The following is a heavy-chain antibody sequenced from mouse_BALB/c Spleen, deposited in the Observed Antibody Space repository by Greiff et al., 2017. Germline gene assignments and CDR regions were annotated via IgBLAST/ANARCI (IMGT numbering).Heavy chain of an antibody. D-gene: IGHD1-1*01. Sequence: EVQVVESGGDLVKPGGSLKLSCAASGFTFSSYGMSWVRQTPDKRLEWVATISSGGSYTYYPDSVKGRFTISRDNAKNTLYLQMSSLKSEDTAMYYCARAGYYGSSPLFAYWGQGTLVTVSA. V-gene: IGHV5-6*01. CDR3: ARAGYYGSSPLFAY. CDR2: ISSGGSYT. CDR1: GFTFSSYG. J-gene: IGHJ3*01.